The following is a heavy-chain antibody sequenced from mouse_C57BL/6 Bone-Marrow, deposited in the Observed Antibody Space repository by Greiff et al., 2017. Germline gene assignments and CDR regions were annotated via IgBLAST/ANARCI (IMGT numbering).Heavy chain of an antibody. J-gene: IGHJ3*01. D-gene: IGHD3-2*02. CDR1: GYTFTSYW. V-gene: IGHV1-69*01. CDR2: IDPSDSYT. Sequence: QVQLQQPGAELVMPGASVKLSCKASGYTFTSYWMHWVKQRPGQGLEWIGEIDPSDSYTNYNQKFKGKSTLTVDKSSSTAYMQLSSLTSEDSAVYYCAKTAQAWEFAYWGHGTLVTVSA. CDR3: AKTAQAWEFAY.